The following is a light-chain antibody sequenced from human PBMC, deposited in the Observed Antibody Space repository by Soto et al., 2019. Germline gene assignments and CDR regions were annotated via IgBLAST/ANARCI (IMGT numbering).Light chain of an antibody. CDR3: QQFYMGWT. Sequence: DIQMTQSPSTRSASVGDRVTITCRASQSVRGSLAWYQQQPGKAPKLLIYDVSNLESGVPSRFSAFGSGTEFTLSISSLQPDDFGTYYCQQFYMGWTFGQGTRVDLK. CDR2: DVS. J-gene: IGKJ1*01. CDR1: QSVRGS. V-gene: IGKV1-5*01.